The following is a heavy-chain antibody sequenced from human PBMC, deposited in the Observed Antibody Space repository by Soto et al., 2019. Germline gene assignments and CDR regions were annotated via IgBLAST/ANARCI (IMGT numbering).Heavy chain of an antibody. CDR3: ARDQYFYGSGNYPYYYYGMDV. V-gene: IGHV3-11*01. CDR2: ITSSGSTI. Sequence: QVQLVESGGGLVKPGGSLRLSCAASGFTFSDYYMSWIRQAPGKGLEWVSYITSSGSTIYYADSVKGRFTISRDNAKNSLYVQMNSLRAEDPDVYYCARDQYFYGSGNYPYYYYGMDVWGQGTTVTVSS. D-gene: IGHD3-10*01. J-gene: IGHJ6*02. CDR1: GFTFSDYY.